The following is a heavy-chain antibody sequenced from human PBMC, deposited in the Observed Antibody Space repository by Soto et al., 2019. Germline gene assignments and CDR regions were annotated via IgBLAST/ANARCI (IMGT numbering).Heavy chain of an antibody. J-gene: IGHJ4*02. Sequence: GGSLRLSCAASGFTVSSNYLNWVRQAPGKGLEWVSVIYSGGRTYYADSVKGRFTISRDNSKNTLYLQMSSLRAEDTAVYYCVRGELPFDYWGQGTLVTVS. CDR1: GFTVSSNY. V-gene: IGHV3-53*01. CDR3: VRGELPFDY. CDR2: IYSGGRT. D-gene: IGHD1-7*01.